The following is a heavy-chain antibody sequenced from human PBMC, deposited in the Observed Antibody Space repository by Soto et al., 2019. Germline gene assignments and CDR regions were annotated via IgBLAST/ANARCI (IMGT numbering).Heavy chain of an antibody. CDR2: IYYSGTT. CDR3: ARREIQGPIDY. J-gene: IGHJ4*02. V-gene: IGHV4-28*01. D-gene: IGHD1-26*01. Sequence: SETLSLTGAVSGYAISSSNWWGWIRQPRGKGVGWIGYIYYSGTTYYNPSLKSRATMSVDTSKNQFSLKLTSVTAVDTAVYYCARREIQGPIDYWGQGTLVTVSS. CDR1: GYAISSSNW.